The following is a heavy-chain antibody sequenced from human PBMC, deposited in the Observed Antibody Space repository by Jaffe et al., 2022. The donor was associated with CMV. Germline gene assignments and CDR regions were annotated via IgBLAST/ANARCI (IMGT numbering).Heavy chain of an antibody. Sequence: QLQLQESGPGLVQPSETLSLTCTVSGGSISSSSYYWDWIRQPPGKGLEWIGSIYYSGNTHYNPSLESRLTMSVDTSQNQFSLRLISVTAADTAIYYCARRPSRIYCTSASCFQGHVWGKGTTVAVSS. CDR1: GGSISSSSYY. CDR3: ARRPSRIYCTSASCFQGHV. D-gene: IGHD2-2*01. J-gene: IGHJ6*04. CDR2: IYYSGNT. V-gene: IGHV4-39*01.